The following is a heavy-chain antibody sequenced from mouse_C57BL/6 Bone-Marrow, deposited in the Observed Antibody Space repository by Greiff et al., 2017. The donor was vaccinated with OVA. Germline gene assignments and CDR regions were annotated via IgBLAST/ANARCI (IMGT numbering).Heavy chain of an antibody. CDR2: IYPGGGYT. CDR3: AIYYPYAMDY. Sequence: VKLMESGAELVRPGTSVKMSCKASGYTFTNYWIGWAKQRPGHGLEWIGDIYPGGGYTNYNEKFKGKATLTADKSSSTAYMQFSSLTSEDSAIYYCAIYYPYAMDYWGQGTSVTVSS. V-gene: IGHV1-63*01. D-gene: IGHD2-1*01. J-gene: IGHJ4*01. CDR1: GYTFTNYW.